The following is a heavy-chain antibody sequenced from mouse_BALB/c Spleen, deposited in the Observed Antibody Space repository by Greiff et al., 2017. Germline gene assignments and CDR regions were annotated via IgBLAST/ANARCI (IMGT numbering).Heavy chain of an antibody. D-gene: IGHD1-1*01. CDR1: GFTFSSYA. V-gene: IGHV5-9-4*01. J-gene: IGHJ4*01. CDR2: ISSGGSYT. Sequence: EVQVVESGGGLVKPGGSLKLSCAASGFTFSSYAMSWVRQSPEKRLEWVAEISSGGSYTYYPDTVTGRFTISRDNAKNTLYLEMSSLRSEDTAMYYCARGYYAYYAMDYWGQGTSVTVSS. CDR3: ARGYYAYYAMDY.